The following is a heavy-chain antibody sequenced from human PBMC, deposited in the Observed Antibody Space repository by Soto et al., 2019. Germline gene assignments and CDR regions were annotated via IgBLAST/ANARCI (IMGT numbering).Heavy chain of an antibody. V-gene: IGHV4-38-2*02. CDR2: IFHSGST. Sequence: SETLSLTCAASGYSISSGYHWGWIRQPPGKGLEWIGSIFHSGSTYYNPSLKSRVAISVDTSKNQISLKLSSVTAADTAVYYCAREWKQDYYYDGMDVWGQGTTVTV. CDR1: GYSISSGYH. CDR3: AREWKQDYYYDGMDV. J-gene: IGHJ6*02. D-gene: IGHD1-1*01.